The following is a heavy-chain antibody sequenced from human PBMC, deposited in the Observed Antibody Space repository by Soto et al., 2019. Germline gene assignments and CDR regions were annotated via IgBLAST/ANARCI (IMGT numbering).Heavy chain of an antibody. CDR2: IIPIFGTA. CDR3: ARGVVPAAIQNWFDP. Sequence: SVKVSCKASGGTFSSYAISWVRQAPGQGLEWMGGIIPIFGTANYAQKFQGRVTITADESTSTAYMELSSLRSEDTAVYYCARGVVPAAIQNWFDPWGQGTLVTVSS. V-gene: IGHV1-69*13. J-gene: IGHJ5*02. CDR1: GGTFSSYA. D-gene: IGHD2-2*02.